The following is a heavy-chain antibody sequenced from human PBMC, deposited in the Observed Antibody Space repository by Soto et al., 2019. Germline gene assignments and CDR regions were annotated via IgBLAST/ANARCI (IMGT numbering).Heavy chain of an antibody. Sequence: ASVKVSCKASGYTFTSYDINWVRQATGQGPEWMGWMNPNSGNTGYAQKFQGRVTMTRNTSISTAYMELSSLRSEDTAVYYCARGGRGVYSSGWYGYYYYGMDVWGQGTTVTV. V-gene: IGHV1-8*01. CDR1: GYTFTSYD. CDR3: ARGGRGVYSSGWYGYYYYGMDV. J-gene: IGHJ6*02. D-gene: IGHD6-19*01. CDR2: MNPNSGNT.